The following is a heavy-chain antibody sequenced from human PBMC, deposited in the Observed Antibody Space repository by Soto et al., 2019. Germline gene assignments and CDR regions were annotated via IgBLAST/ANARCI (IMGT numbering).Heavy chain of an antibody. D-gene: IGHD2-2*01. V-gene: IGHV3-21*01. CDR2: ISSSSSYI. CDR3: ARDWDVAVVPAATNYPPYYGLDV. CDR1: GFTFSSYS. J-gene: IGHJ6*02. Sequence: PGGSLRLSCAASGFTFSSYSMNWVRQAPGKGLEWVSSISSSSSYIYYADSLKGRFTISRDNAKNSLYLQINSLRAEDTAVYYCARDWDVAVVPAATNYPPYYGLDVWGQGTTVTVSS.